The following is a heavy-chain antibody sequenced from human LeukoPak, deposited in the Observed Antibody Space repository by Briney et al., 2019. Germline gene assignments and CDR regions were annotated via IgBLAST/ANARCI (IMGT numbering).Heavy chain of an antibody. Sequence: GASVKVSCKVSGYTLTELSMHWVRQAPGKGLEWKGGFDPEDGETIYAQKFQGRVTMTEDTSTDTAYMGLSSLRSEDTAVYYCATNYDYVWGSYRPNWFDPWGQGTLVTVSS. CDR1: GYTLTELS. V-gene: IGHV1-24*01. CDR3: ATNYDYVWGSYRPNWFDP. J-gene: IGHJ5*02. D-gene: IGHD3-16*02. CDR2: FDPEDGET.